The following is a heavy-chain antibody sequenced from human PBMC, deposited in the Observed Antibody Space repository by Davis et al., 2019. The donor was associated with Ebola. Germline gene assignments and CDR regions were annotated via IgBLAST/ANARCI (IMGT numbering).Heavy chain of an antibody. D-gene: IGHD3-3*01. CDR2: ISSSGSTI. Sequence: GGSLRLSCAASGFTFSGSAMHWVRQAPGKGLEWVSYISSSGSTIYYADSVKGRFTISRDNAKNSLYLQMNSLRAEDTAVYYCARTYYDFWSGYYTGGMDVWGQGTTVTVSS. CDR3: ARTYYDFWSGYYTGGMDV. CDR1: GFTFSGSA. V-gene: IGHV3-48*03. J-gene: IGHJ6*02.